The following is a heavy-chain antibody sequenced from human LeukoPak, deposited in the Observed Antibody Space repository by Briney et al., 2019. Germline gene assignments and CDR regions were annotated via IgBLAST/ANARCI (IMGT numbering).Heavy chain of an antibody. CDR2: INPNSGGT. CDR3: AVDVDTAIVTYFGY. Sequence: GASVKVSSKASGYTFTGYYMHWVRQAPGQGLEWMGWINPNSGGTNYAQKFQGRVTMTRDTSISTAYMELSRLRSDDTAVYYCAVDVDTAIVTYFGYWGQGTLVTVSS. D-gene: IGHD5-18*01. CDR1: GYTFTGYY. V-gene: IGHV1-2*02. J-gene: IGHJ4*02.